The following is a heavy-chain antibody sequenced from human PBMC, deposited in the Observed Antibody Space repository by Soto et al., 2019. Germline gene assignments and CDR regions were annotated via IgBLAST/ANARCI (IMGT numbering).Heavy chain of an antibody. CDR1: GYTFTSYG. J-gene: IGHJ5*02. CDR2: ISAYNGNT. Sequence: GASVKVSCKASGYTFTSYGISWVRQAPGQGLEWMGWISAYNGNTNYAQKLQGRVTMTTDTSTSTAYMELRSLRSDDTAVYYCARVAAAAFPRGYLWFDPWGQGTLVTVSS. CDR3: ARVAAAAFPRGYLWFDP. V-gene: IGHV1-18*01. D-gene: IGHD6-13*01.